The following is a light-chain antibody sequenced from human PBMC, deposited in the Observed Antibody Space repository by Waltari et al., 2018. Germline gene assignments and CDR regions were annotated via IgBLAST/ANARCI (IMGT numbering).Light chain of an antibody. J-gene: IGKJ4*01. V-gene: IGKV3-11*01. Sequence: EIVLTQSPATLSLSPGERATLSCRASQSVRTYLAWYQHRPGQAPRLLIYDASNRATDIPARFSGSGSGTDFTLTISSLQPEDFAVYYCQERSNWPGGAFGGGTEVEI. CDR3: QERSNWPGGA. CDR1: QSVRTY. CDR2: DAS.